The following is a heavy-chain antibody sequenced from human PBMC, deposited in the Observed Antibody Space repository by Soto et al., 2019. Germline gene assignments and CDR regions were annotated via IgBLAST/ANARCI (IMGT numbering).Heavy chain of an antibody. CDR2: IYYSGST. CDR1: GVSISSYY. D-gene: IGHD2-2*02. J-gene: IGHJ4*02. CDR3: ARLNTQSYFDY. Sequence: TLSLTCTVSGVSISSYYWSWIRQPPGKGLEWIGYIYYSGSTNYNPSLKSRVTISVDTSKNQFSLKLSSVTAADTAVYYCARLNTQSYFDYLGQGTLVTVSS. V-gene: IGHV4-59*08.